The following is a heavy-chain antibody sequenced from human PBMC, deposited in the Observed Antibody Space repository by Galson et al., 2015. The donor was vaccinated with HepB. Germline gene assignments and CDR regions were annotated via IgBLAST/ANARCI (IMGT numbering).Heavy chain of an antibody. J-gene: IGHJ6*02. CDR3: ARGDYYDYYGMDV. V-gene: IGHV3-33*01. D-gene: IGHD2-21*02. CDR1: GFTFSSYG. CDR2: IWYDGSNK. Sequence: SLRLSCAASGFTFSSYGMHWVRQAPGKGLEWVAVIWYDGSNKYYADSVKGRFTISRDNSKNTLYLQMNSLRAEDTAVYYCARGDYYDYYGMDVWGQGTTVTVSS.